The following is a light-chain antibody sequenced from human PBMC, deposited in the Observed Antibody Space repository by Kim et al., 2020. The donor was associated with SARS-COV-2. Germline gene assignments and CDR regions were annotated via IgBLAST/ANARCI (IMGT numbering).Light chain of an antibody. CDR1: QDIRDY. J-gene: IGKJ1*01. Sequence: DIQMTQSPSSLSASVGDRVTITCRASQDIRDYLAWYQQIPGKVPKLLIYAASTLQSGVPSRFSGSGFGTDFTLTISSLQPEDVATYYCQKYNSAPRTFGQGTKVDIK. CDR2: AAS. V-gene: IGKV1-27*01. CDR3: QKYNSAPRT.